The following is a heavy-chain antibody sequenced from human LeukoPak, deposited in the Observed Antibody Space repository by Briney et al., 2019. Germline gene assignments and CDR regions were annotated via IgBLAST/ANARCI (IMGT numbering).Heavy chain of an antibody. J-gene: IGHJ4*02. Sequence: PGTSLRLSCAASGFIFSDCPMHWVRQAPGKGLEWVAVISSEGNNQYYAASVKGRFTIFRDTSKNTLYLQMSSLRAEDRAVYYCSRAQNSAWHNFEYWGQGTLVTVSS. CDR3: SRAQNSAWHNFEY. D-gene: IGHD6-19*01. CDR1: GFIFSDCP. V-gene: IGHV3-30-3*01. CDR2: ISSEGNNQ.